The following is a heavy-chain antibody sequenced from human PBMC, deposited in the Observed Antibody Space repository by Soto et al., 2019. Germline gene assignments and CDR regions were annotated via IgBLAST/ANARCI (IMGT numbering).Heavy chain of an antibody. V-gene: IGHV3-15*01. Sequence: GGTLRLSCAASGFTFSNAWMNWVRQTPGKGLEWVGLSKSKTAGGTTDYTAPVKGRFTISRDDSENTLYLQMNSLKVEDTALYYCVSEVSGAFHIWGQGTMVTVSS. CDR2: SKSKTAGGTT. D-gene: IGHD6-25*01. CDR1: GFTFSNAW. J-gene: IGHJ3*02. CDR3: VSEVSGAFHI.